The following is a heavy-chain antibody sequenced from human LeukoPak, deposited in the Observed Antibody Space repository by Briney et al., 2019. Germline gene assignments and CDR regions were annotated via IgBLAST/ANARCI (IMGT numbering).Heavy chain of an antibody. CDR1: GGSFSGYY. V-gene: IGHV4-34*01. CDR3: ASRNRRYFDY. CDR2: INHSGST. J-gene: IGHJ4*02. D-gene: IGHD1-14*01. Sequence: SETLSLTCAVYGGSFSGYYWSWIRQPPGKGLEWIGEINHSGSTNYNPSLKSRVTISEDTSKNQFSLKLSSVTAADTAVYYCASRNRRYFDYWGQGTLVTVSS.